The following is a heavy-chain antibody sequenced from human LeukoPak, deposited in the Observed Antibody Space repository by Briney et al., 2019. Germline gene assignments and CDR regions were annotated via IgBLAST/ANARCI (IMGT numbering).Heavy chain of an antibody. D-gene: IGHD3-22*01. J-gene: IGHJ4*02. CDR2: SYYSGST. CDR3: ARLESSGYYPRNDVFDS. CDR1: GGSISSSSYY. V-gene: IGHV4-39*01. Sequence: SETLSLTCTVSGGSISSSSYYWGWIRQPPGKGLEWIGSSYYSGSTYDNPSLKSRVTISVDTSTNQFSLKLSSVTAADTAVYYCARLESSGYYPRNDVFDSWGQGNLVTVSS.